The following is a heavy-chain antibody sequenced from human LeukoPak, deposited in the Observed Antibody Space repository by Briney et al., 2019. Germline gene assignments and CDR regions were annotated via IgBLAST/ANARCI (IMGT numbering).Heavy chain of an antibody. D-gene: IGHD2-21*02. V-gene: IGHV3-48*03. J-gene: IGHJ4*02. CDR2: ISSSGSTI. CDR3: ARHKASGVTPDY. CDR1: GFTFSSYE. Sequence: GGSLRLSCAASGFTFSSYEMNWVRQAPGKGLEWVSYISSSGSTIYYADSVKGRFTISRDNAKNSLYLQMNSLRAEDTAVYYCARHKASGVTPDYWGQGTLVTVSS.